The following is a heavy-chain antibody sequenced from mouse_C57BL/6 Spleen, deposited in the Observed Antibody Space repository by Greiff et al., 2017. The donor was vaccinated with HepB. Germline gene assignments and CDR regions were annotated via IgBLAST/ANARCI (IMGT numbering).Heavy chain of an antibody. V-gene: IGHV7-3*01. D-gene: IGHD2-5*01. CDR1: GFTFTDYY. Sequence: EVQLQESGGGLVQPGGSLSLSCAASGFTFTDYYMSWVRQPPGKALEWLGFIRNKANGYTTEYSASVKGRFTISRDNSQSILYLQMNALRAEDSATYYCASSYSNYYWYFDVWGTGTTVTVSS. CDR2: IRNKANGYTT. J-gene: IGHJ1*03. CDR3: ASSYSNYYWYFDV.